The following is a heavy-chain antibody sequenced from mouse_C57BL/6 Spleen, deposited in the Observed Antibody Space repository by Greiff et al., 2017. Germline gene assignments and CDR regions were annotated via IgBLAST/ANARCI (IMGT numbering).Heavy chain of an antibody. J-gene: IGHJ4*01. CDR2: IDPEDGET. D-gene: IGHD4-1*01. Sequence: EVKLMESGAELVKPGASVKLSCTASGFNIKDYYMHWVKQRTEQGLEWIGRIDPEDGETKYAPKFQGKATITADTSSNTAYLQLSSLTSEDTAVYYCASRTGTYYYAMDYWGQGTSVTVSS. V-gene: IGHV14-2*01. CDR3: ASRTGTYYYAMDY. CDR1: GFNIKDYY.